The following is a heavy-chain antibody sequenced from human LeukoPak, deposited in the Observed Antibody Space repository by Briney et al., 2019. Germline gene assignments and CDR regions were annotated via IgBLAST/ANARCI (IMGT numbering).Heavy chain of an antibody. D-gene: IGHD3-22*01. J-gene: IGHJ4*02. V-gene: IGHV4-38-2*02. CDR2: IYHSGST. Sequence: SETLSLTCNVSGYSISSGYYWGWIRQPPGKGLEWIGSIYHSGSTYYNPSLKSRVTISVDTSKNQFSLKLSSVTAADTAVYYCARDPYYYDSSGYYPFDYWGQGTLVTVSS. CDR1: GYSISSGYY. CDR3: ARDPYYYDSSGYYPFDY.